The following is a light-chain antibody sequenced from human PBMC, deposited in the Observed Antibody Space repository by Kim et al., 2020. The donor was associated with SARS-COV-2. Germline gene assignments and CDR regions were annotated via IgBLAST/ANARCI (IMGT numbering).Light chain of an antibody. CDR3: QQYHSYAVT. Sequence: DIQMTQSTSTLSASVGDRVTITCRASQSISTWLAWYQQKPGKAPNLLIYKASTLETGVPSRFSGSGSGTEFTLTISSLQPDDFATYYCQQYHSYAVTFGGGTKLEI. V-gene: IGKV1-5*03. CDR1: QSISTW. J-gene: IGKJ4*01. CDR2: KAS.